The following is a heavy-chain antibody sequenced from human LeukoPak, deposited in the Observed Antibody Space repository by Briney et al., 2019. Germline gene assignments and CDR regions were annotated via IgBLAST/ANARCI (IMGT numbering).Heavy chain of an antibody. D-gene: IGHD3-10*01. CDR2: INSDGSST. V-gene: IGHV3-74*01. Sequence: GGSLRLSCAASGFTFSSYWMHWVRQAPGKGLVWVSRINSDGSSTSYADSVKGRFTIHRDNAKHTLYLQMNSLRAEDTAVYYCARDNDYYGSGILDYWGQGTLVTVSS. CDR3: ARDNDYYGSGILDY. J-gene: IGHJ4*02. CDR1: GFTFSSYW.